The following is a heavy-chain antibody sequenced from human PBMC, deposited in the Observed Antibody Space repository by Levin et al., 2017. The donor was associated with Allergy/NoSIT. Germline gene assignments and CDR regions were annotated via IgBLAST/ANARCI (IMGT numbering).Heavy chain of an antibody. J-gene: IGHJ6*02. CDR2: IWYDGSNK. V-gene: IGHV3-33*01. D-gene: IGHD3-10*01. CDR1: QFKFNIYG. CDR3: ARDRLLVRGIISHYYYYGMDV. Sequence: GESLKISCAASQFKFNIYGMHWVRQAPGKGLEWVAAIWYDGSNKYYADSVKGRFTISRDNSKNTVYHQMNSLRAEDTGVYYCARDRLLVRGIISHYYYYGMDVWGQGTTVAVSS.